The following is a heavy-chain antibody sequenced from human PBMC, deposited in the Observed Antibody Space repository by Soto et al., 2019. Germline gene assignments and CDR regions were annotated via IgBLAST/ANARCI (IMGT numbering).Heavy chain of an antibody. D-gene: IGHD3-22*01. J-gene: IGHJ4*02. V-gene: IGHV3-49*05. CDR1: GFTFGDYA. Sequence: ESGGGLVKPGRSLRLSCTASGFTFGDYAISWFRQAPGKGLEWVGFIRSKAYGGTTEYAASVKGRFTISRDDSKSSAYLQMNSLKTDDTAVYYCTRVGSYYDSSGPVLYVDYWGQGTLVTVSS. CDR3: TRVGSYYDSSGPVLYVDY. CDR2: IRSKAYGGTT.